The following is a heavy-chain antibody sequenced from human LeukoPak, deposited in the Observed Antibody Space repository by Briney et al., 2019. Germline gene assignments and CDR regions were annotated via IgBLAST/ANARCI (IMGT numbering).Heavy chain of an antibody. Sequence: GASVKVSSKASVYTYTNYAMNWVRQAPGQGLECMGWVHPSTGNPTYAQGFTGRFVFSLDTSVSTTYLQISSLKAEDTAVYFCARAFHSLGGLSLPDYWGQGTLVTVSS. CDR2: VHPSTGNP. J-gene: IGHJ4*02. D-gene: IGHD3-16*02. CDR3: ARAFHSLGGLSLPDY. CDR1: VYTYTNYA. V-gene: IGHV7-4-1*02.